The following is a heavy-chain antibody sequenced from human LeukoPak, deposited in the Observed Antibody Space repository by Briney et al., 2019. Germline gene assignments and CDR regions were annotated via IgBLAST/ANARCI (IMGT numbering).Heavy chain of an antibody. Sequence: GGSLRLSCAASGFTFSSYAMHWVRQAPGKGLEWVAVISYDGSNKYYADSVKGRFTISRDNSKNTLYLQMNSLRAEDTAVYYCAILHRGEYATDWGQGTLVTVSS. J-gene: IGHJ4*02. V-gene: IGHV3-30*14. CDR2: ISYDGSNK. CDR3: AILHRGEYATD. D-gene: IGHD2/OR15-2a*01. CDR1: GFTFSSYA.